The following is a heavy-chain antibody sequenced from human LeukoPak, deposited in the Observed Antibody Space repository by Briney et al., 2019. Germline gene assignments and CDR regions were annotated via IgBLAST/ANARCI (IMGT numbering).Heavy chain of an antibody. CDR2: ISSSSSYI. CDR3: ARVGLDNTGWHINWFDP. Sequence: GGSLRLSCAASGFTFSSYSMNWVRQAPGKGLEWVSSISSSSSYIYYADSVKGRFTISRDNAQRSLFLQMNSLRVEDTAIYYCARVGLDNTGWHINWFDPWGQGTLVTVSS. CDR1: GFTFSSYS. V-gene: IGHV3-21*04. J-gene: IGHJ5*02. D-gene: IGHD6-19*01.